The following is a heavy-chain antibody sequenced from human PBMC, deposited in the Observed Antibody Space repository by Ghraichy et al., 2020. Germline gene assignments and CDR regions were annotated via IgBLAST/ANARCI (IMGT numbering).Heavy chain of an antibody. CDR2: IRSKVKGGTA. J-gene: IGHJ4*02. D-gene: IGHD6-13*01. CDR3: TREAVGTAAHIEY. Sequence: GESLNISCTASGFNFGDYSMSWVRQVPGRGLEWVGIIRSKVKGGTAQYAASVQGRFSLSRDDSKSIAYLQMNSLKTEDTAVYYCTREAVGTAAHIEYWGQGTLVTVSS. V-gene: IGHV3-49*04. CDR1: GFNFGDYS.